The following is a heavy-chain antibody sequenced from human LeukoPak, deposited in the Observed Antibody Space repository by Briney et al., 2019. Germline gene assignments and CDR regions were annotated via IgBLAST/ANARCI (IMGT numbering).Heavy chain of an antibody. J-gene: IGHJ4*03. CDR1: GFTFSSYA. V-gene: IGHV3-23*01. CDR3: AKVYLEPKSIAVAGGYFDX. D-gene: IGHD6-19*01. Sequence: GGSLRLSCAASGFTFSSYAMSWVRQAPGKGLEWVSAISGSGGSTYYADSVKGRFTISRDNSKNTLYLQMNSLRAEDTAVYYCAKVYLEPKSIAVAGGYFDXXXXXXLXTVSS. CDR2: ISGSGGST.